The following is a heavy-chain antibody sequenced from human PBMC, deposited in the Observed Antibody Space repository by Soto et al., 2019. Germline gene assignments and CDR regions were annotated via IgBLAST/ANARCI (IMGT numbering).Heavy chain of an antibody. V-gene: IGHV4-30-4*01. J-gene: IGHJ4*02. D-gene: IGHD4-17*01. CDR2: IYYSGST. Sequence: SETLSLTCTVSGGSISSGDYYWSWIRQPPGKGLEWIGYIYYSGSTYYNPSLKSRVTISVDTSKNQFSLKLSSVTAADTAVYYCAVGGRLRGQPFDYWGQGTLVTVSS. CDR1: GGSISSGDYY. CDR3: AVGGRLRGQPFDY.